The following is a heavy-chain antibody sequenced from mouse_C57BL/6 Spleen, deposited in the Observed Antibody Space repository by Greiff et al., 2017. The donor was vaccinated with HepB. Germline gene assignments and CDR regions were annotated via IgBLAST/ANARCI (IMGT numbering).Heavy chain of an antibody. J-gene: IGHJ1*03. V-gene: IGHV3-6*01. D-gene: IGHD2-3*01. CDR3: ARDYDPFYWYFDV. CDR1: GYSITSGYY. CDR2: ISYDGSN. Sequence: DVQLQESGPGLVKPSQSLSLTCSVTGYSITSGYYWNWIRQFPGNKLEWMGYISYDGSNNYNPSLKNRISITRDTSKNQFVLKLNSVTTEDTATYYCARDYDPFYWYFDVWGTGTTVTVSS.